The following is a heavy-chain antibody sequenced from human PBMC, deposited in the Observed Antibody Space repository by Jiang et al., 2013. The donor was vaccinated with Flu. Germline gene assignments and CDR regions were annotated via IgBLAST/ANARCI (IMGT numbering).Heavy chain of an antibody. CDR2: ISATNGDT. CDR3: VKDYDYNCDY. V-gene: IGHV1-18*01. Sequence: GAEVKKPGDSVKISCKTSGYTFTNYGVTWVRQAPGQGLEWMGWISATNGDTHYPQKFQGRVTVTMDTSTSTAYMDLRNLRFDDTAVYYCVKDYDYNCDYWGPG. J-gene: IGHJ4*03. D-gene: IGHD5-24*01. CDR1: GYTFTNYG.